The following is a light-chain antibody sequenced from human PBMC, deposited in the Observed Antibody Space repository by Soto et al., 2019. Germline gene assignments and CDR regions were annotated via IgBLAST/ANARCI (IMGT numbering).Light chain of an antibody. CDR1: QSVSSTY. Sequence: EIVWTPSRGTLSFSPGERATLSFIASQSVSSTYLAWYQQKPGQAPRLLIYCGSSRATGIPDRFSGSGSGTDFTLTISRLEPEDFAMYYCQKYGSSPINFGQGKRREIK. V-gene: IGKV3-20*01. J-gene: IGKJ5*01. CDR2: CGS. CDR3: QKYGSSPIN.